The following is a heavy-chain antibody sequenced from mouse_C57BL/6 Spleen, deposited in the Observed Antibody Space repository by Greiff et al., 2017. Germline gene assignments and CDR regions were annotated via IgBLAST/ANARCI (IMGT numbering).Heavy chain of an antibody. J-gene: IGHJ2*01. CDR2: IGPNSGGT. Sequence: QVQLQQPGAELVKPGASVKLSCKASGYTFTSYWMHWVKQRPGRGLEWIGRIGPNSGGTKYNEKFKSKATLTVDKPSSTAYMQLSSLTSEDSAVYYCARGIYGSSLYYFDYWGQGTTLTVSS. D-gene: IGHD1-1*01. CDR1: GYTFTSYW. V-gene: IGHV1-72*01. CDR3: ARGIYGSSLYYFDY.